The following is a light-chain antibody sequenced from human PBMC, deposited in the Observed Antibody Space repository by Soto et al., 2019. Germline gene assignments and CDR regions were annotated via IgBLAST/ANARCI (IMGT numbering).Light chain of an antibody. CDR2: GES. V-gene: IGKV3-15*01. Sequence: EIVLTQSPATLSVSLGDTATPSFRASQSVSLSLAWFQMRPGQPPRLLIYGESTRATDIPARFSGSGSGTDFTLTISSLQSEDFAVYYCQQYGSSGTVGQGTKVDIK. J-gene: IGKJ1*01. CDR3: QQYGSSGT. CDR1: QSVSLS.